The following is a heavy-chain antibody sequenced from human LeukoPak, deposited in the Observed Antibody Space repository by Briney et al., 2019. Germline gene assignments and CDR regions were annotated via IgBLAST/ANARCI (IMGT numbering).Heavy chain of an antibody. D-gene: IGHD6-19*01. J-gene: IGHJ4*02. Sequence: SETLSLTCTVSGGSISSSSYYWGWIRQPPGKGLEWIGSIYYSGSTYYNPSLKSRVTISVDTSNNQFSLKLSSVTAADTAVYYCARRVRNQWLVHGFDYWGQGTLVTVSS. CDR3: ARRVRNQWLVHGFDY. V-gene: IGHV4-39*01. CDR2: IYYSGST. CDR1: GGSISSSSYY.